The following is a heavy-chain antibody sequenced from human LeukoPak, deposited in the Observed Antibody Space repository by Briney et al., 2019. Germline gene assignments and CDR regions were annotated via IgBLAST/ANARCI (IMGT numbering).Heavy chain of an antibody. V-gene: IGHV3-30*18. Sequence: GGSLRLSCAASGFTFSSYGMHWVRQAPGKGLEWVAVISYDGSNKYYADSVKGRFTISRDNSKNTLYLQMNSLRAEDTAVYYCAKDRGWFGELLRAILDYWGQGTLVTVSS. CDR3: AKDRGWFGELLRAILDY. CDR2: ISYDGSNK. J-gene: IGHJ4*02. CDR1: GFTFSSYG. D-gene: IGHD3-10*01.